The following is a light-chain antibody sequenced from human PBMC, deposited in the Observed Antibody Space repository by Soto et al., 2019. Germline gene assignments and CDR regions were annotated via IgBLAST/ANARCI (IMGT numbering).Light chain of an antibody. CDR3: QQSGSSPTWT. J-gene: IGKJ1*01. V-gene: IGKV3-20*01. CDR2: AAS. CDR1: ESISTNY. Sequence: EIVLTQSPGTLSLSPGERATLSCRASESISTNYLAWYQQQPGRAPRLLIYAASNRATGIPDRFSGSGSGTDFTLTISRLEPEDFALYFCQQSGSSPTWTFGQGTKVEIK.